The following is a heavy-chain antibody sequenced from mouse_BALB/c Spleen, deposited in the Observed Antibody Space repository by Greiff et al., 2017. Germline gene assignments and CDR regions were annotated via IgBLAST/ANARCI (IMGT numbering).Heavy chain of an antibody. Sequence: VQLKESGAELVRPGVSVKISCKGSGYTFTDYAMHWVKQSHAKSLEWIGVISTYYGDASYNQKFKGKATMTVDKSSSTAYMELARLTSEDSAIYYCAREGYYGTSEFAYWGQGTLVTVSA. CDR3: AREGYYGTSEFAY. D-gene: IGHD1-1*01. V-gene: IGHV1S137*01. J-gene: IGHJ3*01. CDR1: GYTFTDYA. CDR2: ISTYYGDA.